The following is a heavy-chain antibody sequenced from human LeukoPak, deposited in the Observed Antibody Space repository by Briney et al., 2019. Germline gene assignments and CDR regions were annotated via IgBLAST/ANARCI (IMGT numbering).Heavy chain of an antibody. D-gene: IGHD3-10*01. CDR2: ITHTGTT. CDR3: ARLYATVIRGSWFDP. Sequence: SETLSLTCAVYGGSFSGYSWTWIRQPPGKGLEWIGDITHTGTTNYNASLTSRLTMSVDTSQNQLSLKRNSVTAADTGVYYCARLYATVIRGSWFDPWGQGTLVTVSS. V-gene: IGHV4-34*01. CDR1: GGSFSGYS. J-gene: IGHJ5*02.